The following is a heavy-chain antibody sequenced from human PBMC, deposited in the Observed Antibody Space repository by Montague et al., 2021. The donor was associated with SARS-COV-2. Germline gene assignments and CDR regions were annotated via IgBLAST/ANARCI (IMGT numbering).Heavy chain of an antibody. V-gene: IGHV4-59*11. CDR3: ALADISGGFLEF. CDR1: DVPPSTHL. Sequence: SETLSLTCTFTDVPPSTHLSPSARHTPGDTVARISLIKYCFAVRFTPSLSSRLSMSLAVSRNQFSLKLRSVTAADTAVYYCALADISGGFLEFWGQGILVTVSS. D-gene: IGHD2-21*01. CDR2: IKYCFAV. J-gene: IGHJ4*02.